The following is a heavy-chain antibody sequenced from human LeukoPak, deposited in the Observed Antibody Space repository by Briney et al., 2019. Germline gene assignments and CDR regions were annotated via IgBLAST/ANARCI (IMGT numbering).Heavy chain of an antibody. CDR2: IYYTGGT. J-gene: IGHJ4*02. D-gene: IGHD6-19*01. CDR1: GGSIGSNY. CDR3: AKYGNSGWVIDN. V-gene: IGHV4-59*08. Sequence: PSETLSLTCTVSGGSIGSNYWTWIRQPPGKGLEYIGYIYYTGGTNYNPSLKSRVTISVDTSKNQFSLKLSSVTAADTAVYFCAKYGNSGWVIDNCGQGTPVTVSS.